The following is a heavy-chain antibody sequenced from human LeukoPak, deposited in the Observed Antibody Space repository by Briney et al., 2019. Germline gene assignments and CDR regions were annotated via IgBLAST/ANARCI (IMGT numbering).Heavy chain of an antibody. J-gene: IGHJ4*02. CDR2: IRSKTYGGTT. D-gene: IGHD2-2*01. V-gene: IGHV3-49*03. CDR3: AKDFFACLRD. CDR1: GFTFGDYA. Sequence: GGSLRLSCTASGFTFGDYAMSWFRQAPGKGLEWVGFIRSKTYGGTTDYAASVKGRFTISRDDSKTIAYLQMNSLRAEDTAVYYCAKDFFACLRDWGQGTLVTVSS.